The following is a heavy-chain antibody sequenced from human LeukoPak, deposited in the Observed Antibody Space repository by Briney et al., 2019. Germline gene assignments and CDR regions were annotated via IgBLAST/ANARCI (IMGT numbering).Heavy chain of an antibody. CDR2: IYYSVST. CDR1: GGSMSSYY. CDR3: ARVYSSSWAYYYYYYMDV. V-gene: IGHV4-39*07. D-gene: IGHD6-13*01. Sequence: SETLSLACTVSGGSMSSYYWGWIRQPPGKGLEWIGSIYYSVSTYYNPSLKSRVTISVDTSKNQFSLKLSSVTAADTAVYYCARVYSSSWAYYYYYYMDVWGKGTTVTVSS. J-gene: IGHJ6*03.